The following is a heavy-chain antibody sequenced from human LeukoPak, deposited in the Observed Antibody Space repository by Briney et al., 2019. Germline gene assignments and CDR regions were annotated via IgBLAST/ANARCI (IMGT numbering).Heavy chain of an antibody. J-gene: IGHJ6*03. D-gene: IGHD1-1*01. CDR3: ARAGPYKGYYMDV. CDR2: ISYDGSNK. V-gene: IGHV3-30*01. Sequence: PGRSLRLSCAASGFTFSSYAMHWVRQAPGKGLEWVAVISYDGSNKYYADSVKGRFTISRDNSKNTLYLQMNSLRAEDTAVYYCARAGPYKGYYMDVWGKGTTVTVSS. CDR1: GFTFSSYA.